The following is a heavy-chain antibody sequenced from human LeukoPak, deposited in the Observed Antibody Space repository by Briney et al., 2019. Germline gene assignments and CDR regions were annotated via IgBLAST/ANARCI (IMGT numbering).Heavy chain of an antibody. CDR1: GGSISGGSYY. V-gene: IGHV4-61*02. J-gene: IGHJ4*02. D-gene: IGHD3-22*01. CDR2: IYTSGST. CDR3: ARFAYYYDSSGYLSKDY. Sequence: SETLSLTCTVSGGSISGGSYYWSWVRQPAGKGLEWIGRIYTSGSTNYNPSLKSRVTISVDTSKNQFSLKLSSVTAADTAVYYCARFAYYYDSSGYLSKDYWGQGTLVTVSS.